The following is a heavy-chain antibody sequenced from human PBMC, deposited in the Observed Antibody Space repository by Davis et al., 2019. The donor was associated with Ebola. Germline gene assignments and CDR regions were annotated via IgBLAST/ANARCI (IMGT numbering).Heavy chain of an antibody. CDR2: VNQDGSQT. Sequence: PSETLSLTCAVSGDPMTNNNWWSWVRQAPGKGLEWVATVNQDGSQTYYVPSVKGRFTMSRDDAKNSLYLQMNNLRVDDTAVYYCASNAWAGFDPWGQGTLVTV. CDR3: ASNAWAGFDP. D-gene: IGHD1-26*01. CDR1: GDPMTNNNW. J-gene: IGHJ5*02. V-gene: IGHV3-7*03.